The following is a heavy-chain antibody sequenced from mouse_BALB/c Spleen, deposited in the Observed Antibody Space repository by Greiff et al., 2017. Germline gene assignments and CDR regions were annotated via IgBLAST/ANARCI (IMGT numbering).Heavy chain of an antibody. CDR2: INPYNGDT. CDR1: GYSFTGYF. Sequence: EVKLQESGPELVKPGASVKISCKASGYSFTGYFMNWVMQSHGKSLEWIGRINPYNGDTFYNQKFKGKATLTVDKSSSTAHMELRSLASEDSAVYYCARGGNYGRYAMDYWGQGTSVTVSS. J-gene: IGHJ4*01. D-gene: IGHD2-1*01. CDR3: ARGGNYGRYAMDY. V-gene: IGHV1-20*02.